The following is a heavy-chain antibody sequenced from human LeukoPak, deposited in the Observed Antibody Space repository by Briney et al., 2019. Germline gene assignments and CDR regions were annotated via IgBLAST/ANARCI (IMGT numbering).Heavy chain of an antibody. J-gene: IGHJ5*02. Sequence: GGSLRLSCAASGFTFSSYEMNWVRQAPGKGLEWVSYISSSGSTIHYADSVKGRFTISRDNAKNSLYLQMNSLRAEDTAVYYCASIVVVPAAISWGQGTLVTVSS. CDR3: ASIVVVPAAIS. CDR2: ISSSGSTI. V-gene: IGHV3-48*03. D-gene: IGHD2-2*02. CDR1: GFTFSSYE.